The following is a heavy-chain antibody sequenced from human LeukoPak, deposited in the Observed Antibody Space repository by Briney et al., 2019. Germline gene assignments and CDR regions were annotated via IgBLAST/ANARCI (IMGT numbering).Heavy chain of an antibody. CDR2: IYTSGST. Sequence: SETLSLTCTVSGGSISSYYWSWIRQPAGKGLEWIGRIYTSGSTNYNPSLKSRVTISVDKSKNQFSLKLSPVTAADTAVYYCARDSDSGSYSGANLDYYYYMDVWGKGTTVTVSS. CDR3: ARDSDSGSYSGANLDYYYYMDV. D-gene: IGHD1-26*01. J-gene: IGHJ6*03. CDR1: GGSISSYY. V-gene: IGHV4-4*07.